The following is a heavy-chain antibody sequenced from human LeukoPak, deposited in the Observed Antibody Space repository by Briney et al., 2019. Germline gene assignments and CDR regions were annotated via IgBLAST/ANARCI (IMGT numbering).Heavy chain of an antibody. Sequence: GGSLRLSCAVSGFSVNSFGMSWVRQAPGKGLEWISAISINGETTWYADSVKGRFIISRDNSKNALYLQLSSLRIEDTAVYYCAQGFSSGWYPNWGQGSLVSVSS. V-gene: IGHV3-23*01. CDR2: ISINGETT. D-gene: IGHD6-19*01. J-gene: IGHJ4*02. CDR1: GFSVNSFG. CDR3: AQGFSSGWYPN.